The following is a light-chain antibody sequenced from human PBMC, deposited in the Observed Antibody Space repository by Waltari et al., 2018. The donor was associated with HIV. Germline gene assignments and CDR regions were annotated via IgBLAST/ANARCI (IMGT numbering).Light chain of an antibody. CDR2: WAS. Sequence: DIVLTQSPDSLAVSLGERATINCKASQSVLYNFNSKSYLSWYQQRPGQPPKLLIYWASTRESGVPDRFSGSASGTDFTLTISGLQAEDVAVYYCHQYYTTPWAFGQGTKVEIK. CDR3: HQYYTTPWA. J-gene: IGKJ1*01. V-gene: IGKV4-1*01. CDR1: QSVLYNFNSKSY.